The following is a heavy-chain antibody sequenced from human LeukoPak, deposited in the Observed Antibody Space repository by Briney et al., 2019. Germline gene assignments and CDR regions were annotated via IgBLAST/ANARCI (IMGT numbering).Heavy chain of an antibody. V-gene: IGHV3-30-3*01. J-gene: IGHJ4*02. Sequence: GGSLRLSCAASGFTFSSYAMHWVRQAPGKGLEWVAVISYDGSNKYYADSVKGRFTISRDNSKNTLYLQMNSLRAEDTAVYYCAREDDILTGLIDYWGQGTLVTVSS. CDR2: ISYDGSNK. D-gene: IGHD3-9*01. CDR1: GFTFSSYA. CDR3: AREDDILTGLIDY.